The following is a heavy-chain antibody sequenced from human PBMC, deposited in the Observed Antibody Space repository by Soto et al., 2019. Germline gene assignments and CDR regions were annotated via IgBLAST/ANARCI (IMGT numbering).Heavy chain of an antibody. V-gene: IGHV1-18*01. J-gene: IGHJ6*02. CDR1: GFTFTSYA. Sequence: GASVKVSCKASGFTFTSYAISWVRQAPGQGLEWMGWISAYNDNTNYAQKLQGRVTMTTDTSTSTAYMELRSLRSDDTAVYYCARYCSGGSCYSGYYYGMDVWGQGTTVTVS. CDR2: ISAYNDNT. D-gene: IGHD2-15*01. CDR3: ARYCSGGSCYSGYYYGMDV.